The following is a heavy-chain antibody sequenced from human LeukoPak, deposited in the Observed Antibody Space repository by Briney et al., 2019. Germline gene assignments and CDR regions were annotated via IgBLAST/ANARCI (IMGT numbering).Heavy chain of an antibody. Sequence: SETLSLTCTVSGGSISSSSYYWGWIRQPPGKGLEWIGSIYYSGSTYYNPSLKSRVTISVDTSKNQFSLKLSSVTAADTAVYYCARRLGYYDFWSGYYTGNYFDYWGQGTLVTVSS. J-gene: IGHJ4*02. D-gene: IGHD3-3*01. V-gene: IGHV4-39*01. CDR1: GGSISSSSYY. CDR3: ARRLGYYDFWSGYYTGNYFDY. CDR2: IYYSGST.